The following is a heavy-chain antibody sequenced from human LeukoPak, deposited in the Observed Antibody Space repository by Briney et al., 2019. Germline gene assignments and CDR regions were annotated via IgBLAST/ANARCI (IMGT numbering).Heavy chain of an antibody. CDR1: GYSISSGYY. J-gene: IGHJ3*02. CDR3: ASWAGEYYYDSSGYHHDAFDI. D-gene: IGHD3-22*01. Sequence: PSETLSLTCTVSGYSISSGYYWGWIRQPPGKGLEWIGSIYHSGSTYYNPSLKSRVTISVDTSKNQFSLKLSSVTAADTAVYYCASWAGEYYYDSSGYHHDAFDIWGQGTMVTVSS. CDR2: IYHSGST. V-gene: IGHV4-38-2*02.